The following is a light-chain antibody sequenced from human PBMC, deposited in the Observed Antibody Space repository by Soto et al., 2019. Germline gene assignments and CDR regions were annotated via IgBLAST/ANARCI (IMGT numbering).Light chain of an antibody. CDR2: GAS. CDR1: QSVGSY. CDR3: QQANSFPLT. Sequence: EIVMTQSPATLSVSLGDRATLSCRASQSVGSYLAWYQQKPGQAPRLLIYGASTRATGIPARFSGSGSETDFTLTISSLQPEDFATYYCQQANSFPLTFGGGTKVEIK. V-gene: IGKV3-15*01. J-gene: IGKJ4*01.